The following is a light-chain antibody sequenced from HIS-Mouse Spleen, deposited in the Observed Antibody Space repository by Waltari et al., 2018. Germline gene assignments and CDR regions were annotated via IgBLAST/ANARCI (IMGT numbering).Light chain of an antibody. CDR1: SGSIASNY. J-gene: IGLJ2*01. CDR2: EDN. V-gene: IGLV6-57*04. Sequence: NFMLTQPHSVSESPEKTVTISCTRRSGSIASNYVQWYQQRPGSAPTTVIYEDNQRPSGVPDRFSGSIDSSSNSASLTISGLKTEDEADYYCQSYDSSNVVFGGGTKLTVL. CDR3: QSYDSSNVV.